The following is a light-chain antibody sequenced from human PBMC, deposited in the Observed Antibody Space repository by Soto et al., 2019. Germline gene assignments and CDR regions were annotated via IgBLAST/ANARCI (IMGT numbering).Light chain of an antibody. CDR2: GAS. V-gene: IGKV3-20*01. J-gene: IGKJ2*03. CDR1: QSVNSNF. CDR3: QLYGSSPPYS. Sequence: EIVLTQSPGTLSLSPGERATLSCRASQSVNSNFLAWYQQKPGQAPRLLIYGASSRATGIPDRFSGSGSGTDFALTISRLEPEDFGVYYCQLYGSSPPYSFGQGTKLET.